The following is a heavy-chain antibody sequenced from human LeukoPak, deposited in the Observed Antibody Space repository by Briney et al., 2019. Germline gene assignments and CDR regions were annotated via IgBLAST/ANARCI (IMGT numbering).Heavy chain of an antibody. J-gene: IGHJ4*02. Sequence: SVKVSCKASGGTFSSYAISWVRQAPGQGLEWMGRIIPIFGTANYAQKFQGRVTITADTSTDTAYMELSSLRSEDTAVYYCANLHYYDRSGYYIFDYWGQGTLVTVSS. CDR2: IIPIFGTA. D-gene: IGHD3-22*01. CDR3: ANLHYYDRSGYYIFDY. V-gene: IGHV1-69*06. CDR1: GGTFSSYA.